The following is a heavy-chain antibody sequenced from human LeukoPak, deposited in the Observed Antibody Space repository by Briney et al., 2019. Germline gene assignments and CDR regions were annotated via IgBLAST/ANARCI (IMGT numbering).Heavy chain of an antibody. CDR2: IRSKAYGGTT. V-gene: IGHV3-49*04. J-gene: IGHJ4*02. CDR1: GFTFGDYA. Sequence: GGSLRLSCTASGFTFGDYAMSWVRQAPGKGLEWVGFIRSKAYGGTTEYAASVKGRFTISRDDSKSIAYLQMNSLKTEDTAVYYCTRDLRWLAYDYWGQGTLVTASS. D-gene: IGHD6-19*01. CDR3: TRDLRWLAYDY.